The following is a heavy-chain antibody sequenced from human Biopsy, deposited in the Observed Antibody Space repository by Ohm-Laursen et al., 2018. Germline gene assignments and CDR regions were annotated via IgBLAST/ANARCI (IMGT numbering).Heavy chain of an antibody. D-gene: IGHD1-14*01. CDR1: GFTFHTYA. V-gene: IGHV3-23*01. Sequence: SLRLSCAASGFTFHTYAMNWVRQAPGKGLEWVAHIDVSDYNTYYADSVRGRFTIPRDNSKQMVHLEINSLTADDTAVYYCVKQWGGYNFDSWGQGTLVTVSS. J-gene: IGHJ5*01. CDR3: VKQWGGYNFDS. CDR2: IDVSDYNT.